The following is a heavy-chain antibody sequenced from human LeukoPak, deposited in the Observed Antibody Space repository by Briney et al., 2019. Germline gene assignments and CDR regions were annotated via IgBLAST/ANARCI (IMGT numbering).Heavy chain of an antibody. CDR1: GFTFSIYW. CDR3: VSDTALGY. V-gene: IGHV3-74*01. CDR2: IKTDGSST. Sequence: GGSLRLSCAASGFTFSIYWMHWVRQAPGKGLVWVSRIKTDGSSTFYADSVKGRFTISRDNAKNTMYLQMNSLRVEDTAVYYCVSDTALGYWGQGTLVTVSS. D-gene: IGHD5-18*01. J-gene: IGHJ4*02.